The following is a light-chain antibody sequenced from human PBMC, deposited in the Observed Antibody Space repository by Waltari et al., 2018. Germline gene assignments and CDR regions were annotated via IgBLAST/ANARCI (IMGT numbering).Light chain of an antibody. J-gene: IGKJ1*01. CDR1: QSISSW. V-gene: IGKV1-5*03. CDR2: KAS. Sequence: DIQMXQSPSTLSXSVGDRVTXTCRASQSISSWLAWYQQKPGKAPKLLIYKASSLESGVXSXFSGSXXGTEFTLTXSXLQPDXFXTXYCQQYNSYWXXXXGTKVEIK. CDR3: QQYNSYWX.